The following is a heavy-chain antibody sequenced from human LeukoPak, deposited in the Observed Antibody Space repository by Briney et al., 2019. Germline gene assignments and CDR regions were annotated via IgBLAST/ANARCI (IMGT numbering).Heavy chain of an antibody. CDR1: GFTFANFA. J-gene: IGHJ4*02. CDR2: ISDRGGIK. Sequence: GGSLRLSCAASGFTFANFAMSWVRQAPGKGLEWVSDISDRGGIKNYADSVKGRFTISRDNSNNTLYLQMNSLKTEDTAVYYCATGTGKEQRFDFWGQGTLVTVSS. CDR3: ATGTGKEQRFDF. D-gene: IGHD6-25*01. V-gene: IGHV3-23*01.